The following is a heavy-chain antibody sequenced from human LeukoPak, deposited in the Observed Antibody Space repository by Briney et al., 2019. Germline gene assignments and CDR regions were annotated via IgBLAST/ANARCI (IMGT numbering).Heavy chain of an antibody. D-gene: IGHD6-19*01. CDR1: GFTFSNYA. V-gene: IGHV3-23*01. CDR2: ISVTGSST. J-gene: IGHJ4*02. CDR3: AKDGSGWRFDY. Sequence: PGGSLRLSCAASGFTFSNYAMTWVRQAPGKGLEWVSTISVTGSSTYYAESVKGRFTSSRDNSQNTLYLQMNSLRAEDTAVYYCAKDGSGWRFDYWGQGTLVIVSS.